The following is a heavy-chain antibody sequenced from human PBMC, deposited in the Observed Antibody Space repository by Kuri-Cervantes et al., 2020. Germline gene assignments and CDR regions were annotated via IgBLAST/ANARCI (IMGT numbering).Heavy chain of an antibody. CDR2: IWYVGSNK. J-gene: IGHJ4*02. CDR3: ARDGYCSGGSCYTTVTTRALDY. CDR1: GFTFSSYG. D-gene: IGHD2-15*01. V-gene: IGHV3-33*01. Sequence: GESLKISCAASGFTFSSYGMHWVRQAPGKGLEWVAVIWYVGSNKYYADSVKGRFTISRDNSKNTLYLQMNSLRAEDTAVYYCARDGYCSGGSCYTTVTTRALDYWGQGTLVTVSS.